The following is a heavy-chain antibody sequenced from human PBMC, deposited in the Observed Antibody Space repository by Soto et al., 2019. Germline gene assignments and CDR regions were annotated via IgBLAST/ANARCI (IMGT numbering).Heavy chain of an antibody. CDR2: ISSSSSYI. Sequence: GGSLRLSCAASGFTFSSYSMNWVRQAPGKGLEWVSSISSSSSYIYYADSVKGRFTISRDNGKNSLYLQMNSLRAEDTAVYYCAREATRVVYIWGQGTMVTVSS. J-gene: IGHJ3*02. D-gene: IGHD2-15*01. CDR1: GFTFSSYS. CDR3: AREATRVVYI. V-gene: IGHV3-21*01.